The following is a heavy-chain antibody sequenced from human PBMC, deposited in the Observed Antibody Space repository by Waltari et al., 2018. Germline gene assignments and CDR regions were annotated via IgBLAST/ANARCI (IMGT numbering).Heavy chain of an antibody. CDR2: INPSGGST. CDR3: ARDSSYGRSGYFDY. D-gene: IGHD3-10*01. V-gene: IGHV1-46*01. J-gene: IGHJ4*02. CDR1: GYTFTCYY. Sequence: QVHLEQSGPEVKKPGASVKVSFKSSGYTFTCYYLHWVRQAPGQGLEWMGIINPSGGSTSYAQKCQGRVTMTRDTSTSTVYMELSSLRSEDTAVYYCARDSSYGRSGYFDYWGQGTLVTVSS.